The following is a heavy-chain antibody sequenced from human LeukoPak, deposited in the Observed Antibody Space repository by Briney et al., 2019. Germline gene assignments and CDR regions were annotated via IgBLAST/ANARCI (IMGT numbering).Heavy chain of an antibody. J-gene: IGHJ5*02. Sequence: SGGSLRLSCATSGFTFSNAWMNGVRQAPGKGLEWVGRIRSNSDGGTIDYAAPVKGRFTLSRDDSKTTLYLQMNSLQTEDTAVYYCATDFYDSTWGQGTLVTVSS. V-gene: IGHV3-15*07. D-gene: IGHD3-22*01. CDR1: GFTFSNAW. CDR3: ATDFYDST. CDR2: IRSNSDGGTI.